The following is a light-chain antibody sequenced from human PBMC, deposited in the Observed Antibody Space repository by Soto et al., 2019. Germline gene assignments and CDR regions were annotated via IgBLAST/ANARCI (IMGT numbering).Light chain of an antibody. CDR3: QQANSLPLT. CDR2: AAT. Sequence: DIQMTQSPYSVSASIGDTVTITCRASQDIGVWMAWYHQKPGQAPKLLIYAATSLQDGVPLRFSGSGSGADFTLTISALQPEDFATYYCQQANSLPLTFGGGTKVEIK. V-gene: IGKV1-12*01. J-gene: IGKJ4*01. CDR1: QDIGVW.